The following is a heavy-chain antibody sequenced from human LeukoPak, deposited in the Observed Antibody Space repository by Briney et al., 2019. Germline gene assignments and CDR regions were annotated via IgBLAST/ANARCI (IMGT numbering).Heavy chain of an antibody. CDR3: ARKRGISSAGPSPPSLNWFDP. J-gene: IGHJ5*02. CDR2: INPSSGNT. D-gene: IGHD6-13*01. Sequence: ASVKVSCKASGYTFTSCDINWVRQATGQGLEWMGWINPSSGNTGYAQKFQGRVTMTRNTSTSTACMELNSLRSEDTAVYYCARKRGISSAGPSPPSLNWFDPWGQGTLVTVSS. CDR1: GYTFTSCD. V-gene: IGHV1-8*01.